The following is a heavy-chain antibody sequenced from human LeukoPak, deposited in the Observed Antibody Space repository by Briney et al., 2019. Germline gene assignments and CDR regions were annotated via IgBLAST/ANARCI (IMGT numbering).Heavy chain of an antibody. Sequence: GGSLRLSCAASGFTFSSYWMHWVRQGPGKGLVWVSRINSDGSSTTYADSVKGRFTISRDNAKNTPYLQMNSLRAEDTAVYYCARGSYGYEYWGQGTLVTVSS. CDR2: INSDGSST. J-gene: IGHJ4*02. D-gene: IGHD5-18*01. CDR3: ARGSYGYEY. CDR1: GFTFSSYW. V-gene: IGHV3-74*01.